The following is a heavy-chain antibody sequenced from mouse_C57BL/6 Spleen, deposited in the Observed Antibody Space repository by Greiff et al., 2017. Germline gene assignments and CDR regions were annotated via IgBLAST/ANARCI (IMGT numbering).Heavy chain of an antibody. Sequence: QVQLQQSGAELVKPGASVKLSCKASGYTFTSYWMHWVKQRPGRGLEWIGGIDPNSGGTKYNEKFKSKATLTVDKPSSTAYMQLSSLTSEDSAVYCSARPYYYGSGCPVDYWGQGTTLPVSS. CDR1: GYTFTSYW. CDR3: ARPYYYGSGCPVDY. CDR2: IDPNSGGT. J-gene: IGHJ2*01. V-gene: IGHV1-72*01. D-gene: IGHD1-1*01.